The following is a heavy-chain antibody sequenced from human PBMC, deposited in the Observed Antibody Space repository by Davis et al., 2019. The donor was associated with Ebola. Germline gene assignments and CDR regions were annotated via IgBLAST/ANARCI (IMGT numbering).Heavy chain of an antibody. J-gene: IGHJ5*02. CDR1: GFSLTTSGVG. V-gene: IGHV2-5*02. Sequence: SGPTLVKPTQTLTLTCTFSGFSLTTSGVGVGWIRQPPGQALEWLALIYWDDDKSYSPSLKSRLTITKDTSKNQVVLTMTNMDPVDTATYYCAHRKSYYGSGSYYHNWFDPWGQGTLVTVSS. CDR2: IYWDDDK. D-gene: IGHD3-10*01. CDR3: AHRKSYYGSGSYYHNWFDP.